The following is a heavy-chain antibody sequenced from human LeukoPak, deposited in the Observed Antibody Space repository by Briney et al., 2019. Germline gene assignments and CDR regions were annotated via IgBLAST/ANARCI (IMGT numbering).Heavy chain of an antibody. V-gene: IGHV3-48*03. Sequence: PGGSLRLSCAASGFTFSSYGMNWVRQAPGKGLEWVSYISSSGSTIYYADSVKGRFTISRDNAKNSLYLQMNSLRAEDTAVYYCARDTAAGTGAFDIWGQGTMVTVSS. CDR2: ISSSGSTI. J-gene: IGHJ3*02. D-gene: IGHD6-13*01. CDR1: GFTFSSYG. CDR3: ARDTAAGTGAFDI.